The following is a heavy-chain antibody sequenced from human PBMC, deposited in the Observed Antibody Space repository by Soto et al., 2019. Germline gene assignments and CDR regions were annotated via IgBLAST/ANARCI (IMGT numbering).Heavy chain of an antibody. J-gene: IGHJ6*02. D-gene: IGHD2-8*01. CDR3: ARQDIVPLGYYYGMDV. V-gene: IGHV4-39*01. Sequence: SETLSLTCTVSGGSISSSSYYWGWIRQPPGKGLEWIGSIYYSGSTYYNPSLKSRVTISVDTSKNQFSLKLSSVTAADKAVYYCARQDIVPLGYYYGMDVWGQGTTVTVSS. CDR1: GGSISSSSYY. CDR2: IYYSGST.